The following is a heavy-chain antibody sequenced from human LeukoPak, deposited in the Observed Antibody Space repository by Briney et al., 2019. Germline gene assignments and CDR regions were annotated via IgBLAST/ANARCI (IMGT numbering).Heavy chain of an antibody. J-gene: IGHJ3*02. V-gene: IGHV3-15*01. CDR2: IKSKTDGGTT. CDR3: TTVDYYDSSGYWDVFDI. CDR1: GFTFSNAW. D-gene: IGHD3-22*01. Sequence: PGGSLRLSCAASGFTFSNAWMSWVRQAPGKGLEWVGRIKSKTDGGTTDYAAPVKGRFTISRDDSKNTLYLQMNSLKTEDTAVYYCTTVDYYDSSGYWDVFDIWGQGTMVTVSS.